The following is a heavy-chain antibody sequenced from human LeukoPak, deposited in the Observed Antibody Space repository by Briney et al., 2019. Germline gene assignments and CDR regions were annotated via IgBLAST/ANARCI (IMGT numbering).Heavy chain of an antibody. CDR1: GGTFSSYA. CDR3: ARDLGSRDGYNPPNLFDS. V-gene: IGHV1-69*13. J-gene: IGHJ4*02. D-gene: IGHD5-24*01. CDR2: IIPIFGTA. Sequence: SVKVSCKASGGTFSSYAISWVRQAPGQGLEWMGGIIPIFGTANYAQKFQGRVTITADESTSTAYMELSSLRSEDTAVYYCARDLGSRDGYNPPNLFDSWGQGTLVTVSS.